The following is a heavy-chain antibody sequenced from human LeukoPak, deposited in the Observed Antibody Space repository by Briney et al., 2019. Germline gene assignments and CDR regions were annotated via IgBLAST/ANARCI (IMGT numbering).Heavy chain of an antibody. D-gene: IGHD3-16*01. Sequence: SDTLSLTCAVSGYSISSSNWWAWIRQSPGKGLEWIGYIYYSGSIHYNPSLKSRVSMSVDTSQNHFSLKLISVTAVDTAMYYCARDVENGSYYDYFFMDVWGKGTAVTVSS. CDR3: ARDVENGSYYDYFFMDV. CDR2: IYYSGSI. J-gene: IGHJ6*04. V-gene: IGHV4-28*03. CDR1: GYSISSSNW.